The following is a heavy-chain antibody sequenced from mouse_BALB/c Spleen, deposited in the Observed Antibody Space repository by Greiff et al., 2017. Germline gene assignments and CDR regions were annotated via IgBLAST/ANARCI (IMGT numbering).Heavy chain of an antibody. J-gene: IGHJ2*01. CDR3: ARARYGNYVFDY. V-gene: IGHV5-6-3*01. Sequence: EVQLVESGGGLVQPGGSLKLSCAASGFTFSSYGMSWVRQTPDKRLELVATINSNGGSTYYPDSVKGRFTISRDNAKNTLYLQMSSLKSEDTAMDYCARARYGNYVFDYWGQGTTLTVSS. CDR1: GFTFSSYG. D-gene: IGHD2-10*02. CDR2: INSNGGST.